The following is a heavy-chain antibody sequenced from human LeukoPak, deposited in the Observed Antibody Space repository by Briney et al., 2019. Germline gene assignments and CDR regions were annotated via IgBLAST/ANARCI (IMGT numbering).Heavy chain of an antibody. Sequence: GGSLRLSCAASGFTVTKDWMTWVRQAPGEGLEWVANIKQDGSEKFYVDSVKGRFTISRDNAKNSLDLQINSLGAEDTAVYYCARGLDCRSTSCYLDNWGQGTLATVSS. CDR1: GFTVTKDW. CDR3: ARGLDCRSTSCYLDN. D-gene: IGHD2-2*01. J-gene: IGHJ4*02. V-gene: IGHV3-7*01. CDR2: IKQDGSEK.